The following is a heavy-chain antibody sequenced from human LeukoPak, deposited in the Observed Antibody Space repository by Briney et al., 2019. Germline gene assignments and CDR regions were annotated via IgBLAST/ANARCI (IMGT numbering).Heavy chain of an antibody. Sequence: PSETLSLTCAVYGGSFSGYYWSWIRQPPGKGLEWIGEINHSGSTNYNPSLKSRVTISVDTSENQFSLKLGSVTAADTAVYYCARRRYCSSTSCXTNPSRFYYYYYMDVWGKGTTVTVSS. V-gene: IGHV4-34*01. D-gene: IGHD2-2*02. J-gene: IGHJ6*03. CDR1: GGSFSGYY. CDR2: INHSGST. CDR3: ARRRYCSSTSCXTNPSRFYYYYYMDV.